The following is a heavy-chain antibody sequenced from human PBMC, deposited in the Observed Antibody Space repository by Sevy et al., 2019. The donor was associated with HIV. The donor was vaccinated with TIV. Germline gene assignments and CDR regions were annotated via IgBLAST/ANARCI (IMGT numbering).Heavy chain of an antibody. V-gene: IGHV3-23*01. CDR2: ISGSGDAF. J-gene: IGHJ4*02. CDR3: AKYFYGSGNYAFDN. Sequence: GGSLRLSCSASGFIFSNYAMSWVRQAPGKGLEWVSSISGSGDAFYYSDSVKGRFTIYRDDSNNTLSLHLRSLRAEDTALYYCAKYFYGSGNYAFDNWGQGTLVTVSS. D-gene: IGHD3-10*01. CDR1: GFIFSNYA.